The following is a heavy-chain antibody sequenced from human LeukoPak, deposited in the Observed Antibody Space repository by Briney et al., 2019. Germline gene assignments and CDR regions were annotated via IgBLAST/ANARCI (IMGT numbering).Heavy chain of an antibody. Sequence: GESLRISCKGSGYRFISYRITWVRQMPGKGLEWMGRIDPTDSYTTYSPSFQGHVTISADKSISTAYLQWNSLKASDTAMYYCARLPSGYSGYPYSDYWGQGTLVTVSS. J-gene: IGHJ4*02. V-gene: IGHV5-10-1*01. CDR2: IDPTDSYT. CDR3: ARLPSGYSGYPYSDY. CDR1: GYRFISYR. D-gene: IGHD5-12*01.